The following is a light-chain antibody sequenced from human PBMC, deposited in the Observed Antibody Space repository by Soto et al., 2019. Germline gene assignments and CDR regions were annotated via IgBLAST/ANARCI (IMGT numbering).Light chain of an antibody. Sequence: EIVLTQSPGTLSLSPGERATLSCRASQTITTLAWYQRKPGQAPRLLIYRVSSRATGVPDRFSGSGSGTDYTLTISRLEPEDFALYFRQQYGTLPLTFGGGTKVDI. CDR3: QQYGTLPLT. J-gene: IGKJ4*01. V-gene: IGKV3-20*01. CDR1: QTITT. CDR2: RVS.